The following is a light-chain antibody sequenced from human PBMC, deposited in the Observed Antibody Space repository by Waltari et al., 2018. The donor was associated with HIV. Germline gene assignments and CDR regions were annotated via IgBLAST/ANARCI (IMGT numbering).Light chain of an antibody. CDR3: AAWDDSLSGLV. CDR1: RYNNGSNQ. J-gene: IGLJ3*02. V-gene: IGLV1-47*01. CDR2: RNN. Sequence: QSVLTQLPSASGTPGQRVTITCAGSRYNNGSNQVYWYKQLPGTAPKLLIYRNNQRPSGVPDRLSGSKSGTSASLAISGLRSEDDADYYCAAWDDSLSGLVFGGGTKLTVL.